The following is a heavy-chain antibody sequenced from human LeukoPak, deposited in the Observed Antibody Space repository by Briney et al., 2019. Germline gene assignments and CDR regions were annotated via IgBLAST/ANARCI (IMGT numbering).Heavy chain of an antibody. Sequence: PSETVSLTCTVSDASISSYHWSWIRQPPGKGLEWIGYMYNSGNTNYNPSLKSRVTMSLDTSKNQFSLKLSSVTAADTAIYYCAGKDGDYWGQGTLVIVSS. CDR3: AGKDGDY. D-gene: IGHD5-24*01. J-gene: IGHJ4*02. CDR1: DASISSYH. CDR2: MYNSGNT. V-gene: IGHV4-59*01.